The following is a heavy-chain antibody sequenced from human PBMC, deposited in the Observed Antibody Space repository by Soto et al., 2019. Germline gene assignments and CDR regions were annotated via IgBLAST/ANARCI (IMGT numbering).Heavy chain of an antibody. V-gene: IGHV1-58*01. Sequence: AASVKVSCKASGFTFTSSAVQWVRQARGQRLEWIGWIVVGSGNTNYAQKFQERVTITRDMSTSTAYMELSSLRSEDTAVYYCAADRGVGYCTNGVCWNNYYYYGMDVWGQGTTVTVSS. CDR2: IVVGSGNT. J-gene: IGHJ6*02. CDR1: GFTFTSSA. CDR3: AADRGVGYCTNGVCWNNYYYYGMDV. D-gene: IGHD2-8*01.